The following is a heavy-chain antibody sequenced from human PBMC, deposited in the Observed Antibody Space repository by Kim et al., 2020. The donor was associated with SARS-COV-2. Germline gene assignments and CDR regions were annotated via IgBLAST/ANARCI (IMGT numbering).Heavy chain of an antibody. V-gene: IGHV4-31*02. D-gene: IGHD3-22*01. Sequence: NPTLKSRVTISVDTSKNQFSLTLSSVTAADTAVYYCARLDYYDSSGYLDYWGQGTLVTVSS. J-gene: IGHJ4*02. CDR3: ARLDYYDSSGYLDY.